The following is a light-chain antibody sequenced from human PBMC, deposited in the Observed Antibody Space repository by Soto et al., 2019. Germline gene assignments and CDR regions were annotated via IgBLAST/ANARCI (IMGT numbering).Light chain of an antibody. J-gene: IGLJ1*01. CDR1: SSDVGSYNL. Sequence: QSALTQPASVSGSPGQSITISCTGTSSDVGSYNLVSWYQQHSGKAPKLMIYEVSKRPSGVSNRFSGSKSGNTASLTISGLQAEDEADYYCCSYAGSSTLVFGTGTKVTV. CDR3: CSYAGSSTLV. V-gene: IGLV2-23*02. CDR2: EVS.